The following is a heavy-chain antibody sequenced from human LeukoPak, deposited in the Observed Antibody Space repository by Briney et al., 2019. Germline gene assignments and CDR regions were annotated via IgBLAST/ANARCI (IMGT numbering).Heavy chain of an antibody. D-gene: IGHD3-3*01. CDR2: ISNTGTNT. CDR3: AARRGYYHYMDV. J-gene: IGHJ6*03. Sequence: GGPLRLSWATSGFTFSSYPVSWVRQAPGKGVECVSSISNTGTNTYYADSVKGRFTISRDNSKNTLSLQMNSLTAEDTAVYYCAARRGYYHYMDVWGKGTTVTVSS. V-gene: IGHV3-23*01. CDR1: GFTFSSYP.